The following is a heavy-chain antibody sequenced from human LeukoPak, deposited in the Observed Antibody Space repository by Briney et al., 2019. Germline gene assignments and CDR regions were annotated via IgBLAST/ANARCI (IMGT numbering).Heavy chain of an antibody. V-gene: IGHV3-53*01. CDR1: GFTVTRTH. D-gene: IGHD1-26*01. CDR2: IYSGDTT. CDR3: ARVSTGGSYAAAY. J-gene: IGHJ4*02. Sequence: GGSLRLSCAASGFTVTRTHMSWVRQAPGKGLEWVSVIYSGDTTYYVDSVKGRFIISRDYSTSTVYLQMNSLRVEDTAVHYCARVSTGGSYAAAYWGQGTLVTVSS.